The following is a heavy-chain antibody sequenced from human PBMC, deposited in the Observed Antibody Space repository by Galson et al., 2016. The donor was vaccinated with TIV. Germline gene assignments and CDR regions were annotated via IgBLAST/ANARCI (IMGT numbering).Heavy chain of an antibody. CDR2: IYSNGRT. J-gene: IGHJ4*01. CDR3: ARQDDDLYYFDY. CDR1: GVIVSNYY. Sequence: SLRLSCAASGVIVSNYYMSWVRQAPGKGLEWISVIYSNGRTFYEASVKGRFTISSDNSKNTLYLQMNSRKPEDTALYYCARQDDDLYYFDYWGQGTLVTVSS. V-gene: IGHV3-53*05. D-gene: IGHD3-3*01.